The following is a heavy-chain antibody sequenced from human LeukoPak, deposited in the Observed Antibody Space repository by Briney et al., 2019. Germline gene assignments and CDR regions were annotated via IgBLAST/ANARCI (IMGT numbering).Heavy chain of an antibody. V-gene: IGHV3-11*04. CDR2: ISSSGSTI. J-gene: IGHJ6*04. CDR3: AELGITMIGGV. D-gene: IGHD3-10*02. CDR1: GFAVSDNY. Sequence: GGSLRLSCAASGFAVSDNYMNWVRQAPGKGLEWVSYISSSGSTIYYADSVKGRFTISRDNAKNSLYLQMNSLRAEDTAVYYCAELGITMIGGVWGKGTTVTISS.